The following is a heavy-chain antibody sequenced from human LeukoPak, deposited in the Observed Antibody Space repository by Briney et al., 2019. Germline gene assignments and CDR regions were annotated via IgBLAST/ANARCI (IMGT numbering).Heavy chain of an antibody. CDR3: IRDLGGRSGH. D-gene: IGHD1-26*01. CDR2: INEDGSTT. J-gene: IGHJ4*02. V-gene: IGHV3-74*01. CDR1: GFTFSSNW. Sequence: GGSLRLSCAASGFTFSSNWMHWVRQAPGKGLVWVSRINEDGSTTNYADSVKGRSTIFRDNAKNTLYLQMNSLRAEDTAVYYCIRDLGGRSGHWGQGTLVTVSS.